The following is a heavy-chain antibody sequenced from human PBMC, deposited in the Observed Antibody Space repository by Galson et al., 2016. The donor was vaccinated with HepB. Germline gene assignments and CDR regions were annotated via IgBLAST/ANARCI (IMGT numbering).Heavy chain of an antibody. CDR2: IYYSGST. CDR3: ARIDTMIAGILGY. V-gene: IGHV4-39*01. CDR1: GGSISSSTFH. D-gene: IGHD3-22*01. J-gene: IGHJ4*02. Sequence: TLSLTCTVSGGSISSSTFHWGWIRQSPGKGLEWIGSIYYSGSTYYNPSLKSRVTIPVDTSKNQFSLRLSSVTAADTAVYYCARIDTMIAGILGYWGQGTLVTVSS.